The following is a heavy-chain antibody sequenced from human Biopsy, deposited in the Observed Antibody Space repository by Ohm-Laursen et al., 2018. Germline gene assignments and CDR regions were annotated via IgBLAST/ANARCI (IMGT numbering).Heavy chain of an antibody. CDR3: ARDRGYYSDRTVPGYFDL. D-gene: IGHD3-22*01. J-gene: IGHJ2*01. CDR1: GDSISSYY. CDR2: VYYTGST. V-gene: IGHV4-59*01. Sequence: GTLSLTCTVSGDSISSYYWSWIRQPPGQGLQWIGSVYYTGSTDYNPSHQRRVTISVDTSKNHFSLRLRSVTSADTAIYYCARDRGYYSDRTVPGYFDLWGRGTLVTVSS.